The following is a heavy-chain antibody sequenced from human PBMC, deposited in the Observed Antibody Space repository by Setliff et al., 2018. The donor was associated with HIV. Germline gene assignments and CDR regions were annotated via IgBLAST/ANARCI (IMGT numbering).Heavy chain of an antibody. J-gene: IGHJ4*02. V-gene: IGHV1-69*04. CDR1: GGTFSSYA. D-gene: IGHD3-22*01. CDR3: ARGGDYDSSGYYVT. CDR2: IIPIVTIA. Sequence: RASVKVSCKASGGTFSSYAISWVRQAPGQGLEWMGRIIPIVTIAHYAEQFVGRVTITADKSTSTSYMHLSSLRAEDTDVYFCARGGDYDSSGYYVTWGQGSLVTVS.